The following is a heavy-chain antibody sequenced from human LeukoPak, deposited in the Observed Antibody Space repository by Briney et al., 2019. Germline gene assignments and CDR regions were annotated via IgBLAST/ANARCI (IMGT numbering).Heavy chain of an antibody. D-gene: IGHD3-10*01. CDR3: ARGGGYGSGSYRDI. CDR2: INWNGGST. V-gene: IGHV3-20*04. J-gene: IGHJ3*02. Sequence: PGGSLRLSCAASGFTFDDYGMSLVRQAPGKGLEWVSGINWNGGSTGYADSVKGRFTISRDNAKNSPYLQMNSLRAEDTALYYCARGGGYGSGSYRDIWGQGTMATVSS. CDR1: GFTFDDYG.